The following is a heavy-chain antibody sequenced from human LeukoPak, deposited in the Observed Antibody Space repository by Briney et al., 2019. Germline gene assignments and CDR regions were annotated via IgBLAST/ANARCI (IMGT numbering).Heavy chain of an antibody. CDR3: ARGDHYDSSAYSYYFDY. CDR2: ISYDARHI. D-gene: IGHD3-22*01. J-gene: IGHJ4*02. Sequence: SLRLSCATSGFTFSVYTMHWVRQAPGKGLEWVAVISYDARHIYYADSVKGRFTISRDNSKNTLYLQMNSLRPEDTAVYYCARGDHYDSSAYSYYFDYWGQGTLVAVSS. V-gene: IGHV3-30*04. CDR1: GFTFSVYT.